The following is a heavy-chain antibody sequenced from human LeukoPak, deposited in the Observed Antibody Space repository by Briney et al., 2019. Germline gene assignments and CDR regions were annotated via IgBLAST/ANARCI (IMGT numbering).Heavy chain of an antibody. V-gene: IGHV3-23*01. J-gene: IGHJ6*02. CDR1: GSTFRSYD. CDR2: ITGNGAST. Sequence: GGSLRLSCAASGSTFRSYDINWVRQAPGKGLEWVSSITGNGASTNFADSVKGRFTISRDNSKNTLYLQMNSLRAEDTAVYYCAKAGFGVRGVIIIGDYYGMDVWGQGTTVTVSS. D-gene: IGHD3-10*01. CDR3: AKAGFGVRGVIIIGDYYGMDV.